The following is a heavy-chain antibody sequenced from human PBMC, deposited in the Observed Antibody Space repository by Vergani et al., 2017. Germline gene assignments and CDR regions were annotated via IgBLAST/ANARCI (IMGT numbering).Heavy chain of an antibody. CDR3: AKYPDIVVVRGYFQH. CDR1: GFTFSSYA. V-gene: IGHV3-23*01. Sequence: EVQLLESGGGLVQPGGSLRLSCAASGFTFSSYAMSWVRQAAGKGLEWVSAISGSGGSTYYADSVKGRFTISRDNSKNTLYLQMNSLIAEDTAVYYCAKYPDIVVVRGYFQHWGQGTLVTVSS. D-gene: IGHD2-2*01. J-gene: IGHJ1*01. CDR2: ISGSGGST.